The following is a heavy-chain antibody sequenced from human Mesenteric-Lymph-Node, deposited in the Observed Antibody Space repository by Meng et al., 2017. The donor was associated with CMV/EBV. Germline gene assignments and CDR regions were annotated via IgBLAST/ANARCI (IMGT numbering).Heavy chain of an antibody. D-gene: IGHD6-13*01. V-gene: IGHV3-23*01. CDR2: ISTGGDNT. CDR1: GFTFSNYA. CDR3: ARAPYSSSWYDY. J-gene: IGHJ4*02. Sequence: GESLKISCATSGFTFSNYAMNWVRQPPGRGLEWVSGISTGGDNTNYVDSVKGRFTISRDNSKNTLYLQMNSLRAEDTAVYYCARAPYSSSWYDYWGQGALVTVSS.